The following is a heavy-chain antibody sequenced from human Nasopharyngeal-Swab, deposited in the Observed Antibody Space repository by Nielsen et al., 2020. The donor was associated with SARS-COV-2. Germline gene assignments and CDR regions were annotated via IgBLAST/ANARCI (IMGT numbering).Heavy chain of an antibody. CDR2: ISYTGST. Sequence: SGPTLVKPTQTLTLTCTFSGFSLSTSGVGVGWIRQPPGKGLEWIGSISYTGSTYYKPSLESRVSISLDTSKNHYSLKLSSVTAADTAVYYCASQRWDYSYGLDVWGQGTTVTVSS. CDR3: ASQRWDYSYGLDV. D-gene: IGHD5-24*01. J-gene: IGHJ6*02. V-gene: IGHV4-30-4*08. CDR1: GFSLSTSGVG.